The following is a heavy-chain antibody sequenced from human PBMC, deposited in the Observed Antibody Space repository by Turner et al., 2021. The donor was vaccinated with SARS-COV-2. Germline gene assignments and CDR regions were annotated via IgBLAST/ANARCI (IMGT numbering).Heavy chain of an antibody. CDR3: ARQTISVAGNDYYGMDV. V-gene: IGHV1-69*10. D-gene: IGHD6-19*01. CDR2: IIPILAIA. CDR1: GGTFSSYA. J-gene: IGHJ6*02. Sequence: QVQLVQSGAEVKKPGSSVKVSCKASGGTFSSYAISWVRQAPGQGLEWMGGIIPILAIANYAQKFQGRVTITADKSTSTAYMELSSPRSEDTAMYYCARQTISVAGNDYYGMDVWGQGTTVTVSS.